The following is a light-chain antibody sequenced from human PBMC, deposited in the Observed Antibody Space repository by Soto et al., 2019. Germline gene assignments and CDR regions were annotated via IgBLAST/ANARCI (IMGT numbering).Light chain of an antibody. CDR1: SSNIGINA. CDR2: DNH. V-gene: IGLV1-44*01. J-gene: IGLJ1*01. Sequence: QSVLTQPPSASGTPGQRVTFSCSGSSSNIGINAVNWYQQLPGTAPQLLISDNHRRPSWVPDRFSGSKSGTSASLAISGLQSEDEATYFCAAWDVSLKGFVFGTGTKVTVL. CDR3: AAWDVSLKGFV.